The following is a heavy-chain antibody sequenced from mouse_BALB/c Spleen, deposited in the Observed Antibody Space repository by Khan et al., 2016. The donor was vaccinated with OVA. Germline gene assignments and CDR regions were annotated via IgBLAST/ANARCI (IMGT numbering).Heavy chain of an antibody. J-gene: IGHJ4*01. CDR2: INTNTGEP. V-gene: IGHV9-3-1*01. CDR3: TRPPYFSYVMVY. D-gene: IGHD2-10*01. Sequence: QIQLVQSGPELKKPGETVKISCKASGYTFTNYGLNWVKQAPGKGLQWMGWINTNTGEPTYAVDFKGRFAFSLETSASPAYLQINNLKNEATATYFCTRPPYFSYVMVYWGQGTSVTVSS. CDR1: GYTFTNYG.